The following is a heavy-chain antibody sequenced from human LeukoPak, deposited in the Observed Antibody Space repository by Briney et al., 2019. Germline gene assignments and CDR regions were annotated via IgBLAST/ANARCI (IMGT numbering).Heavy chain of an antibody. CDR1: GGSITSYY. CDR3: ARGSGGYYLFDY. D-gene: IGHD3-22*01. V-gene: IGHV4-4*07. CDR2: IYISGST. Sequence: PSQTLSLTCTVSGGSITSYYWNWIRQPAGKALEWIGRIYISGSTNYNPSLKSRVTMSVDTSKNQFSLKLTSVTAADTAVYYCARGSGGYYLFDYCGQGTLVTVSS. J-gene: IGHJ4*02.